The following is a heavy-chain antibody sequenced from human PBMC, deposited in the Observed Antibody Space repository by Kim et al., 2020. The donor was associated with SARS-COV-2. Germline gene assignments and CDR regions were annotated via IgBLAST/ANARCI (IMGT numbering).Heavy chain of an antibody. CDR2: ISYDGSNK. D-gene: IGHD4-17*01. J-gene: IGHJ6*02. CDR1: GFTFITYG. CDR3: AKDLQAYGDYGWYNYAMDV. V-gene: IGHV3-30*18. Sequence: GGSLRLSCAASGFTFITYGMHWVRQAPGKGLEWVALISYDGSNKYYGDSVKGRFTISRDNSKNTLYLQMNSLRPEDTAVYYCAKDLQAYGDYGWYNYAMDVWGQGTTVTVSS.